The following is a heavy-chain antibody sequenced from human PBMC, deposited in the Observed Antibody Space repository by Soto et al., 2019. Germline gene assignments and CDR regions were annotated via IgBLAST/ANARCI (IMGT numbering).Heavy chain of an antibody. CDR2: IKQDGSKK. D-gene: IGHD6-13*01. V-gene: IGHV3-7*05. Sequence: EVQLEESGGGLLQPGGSLSLSCAASEFTLSMYWMTWVRHAPGRGLEWVANIKQDGSKKSYLDSVRGRFTISRDNVRNSLLLQMESLRAEDPALYYWARVVSLGSSSLYLDAFDIWCPGTRVIFSS. J-gene: IGHJ3*02. CDR1: EFTLSMYW. CDR3: ARVVSLGSSSLYLDAFDI.